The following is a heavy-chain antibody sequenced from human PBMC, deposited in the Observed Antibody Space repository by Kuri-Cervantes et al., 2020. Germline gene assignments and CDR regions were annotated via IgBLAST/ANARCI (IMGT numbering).Heavy chain of an antibody. CDR1: GFTFSSYW. D-gene: IGHD6-19*01. J-gene: IGHJ4*02. CDR2: IRSKAYGGTT. Sequence: GESLKISCAASGFTFSSYWVNWVRQAPGKGLEWVGFIRSKAYGGTTEYAASVKGRFTISRDDSKSIAYLQMNSLKTEDTAVYYCTREYSSGWPPDYWGQGTLVTVSS. V-gene: IGHV3-49*04. CDR3: TREYSSGWPPDY.